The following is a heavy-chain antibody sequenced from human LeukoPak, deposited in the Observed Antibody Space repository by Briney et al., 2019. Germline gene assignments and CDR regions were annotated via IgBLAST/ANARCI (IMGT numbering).Heavy chain of an antibody. Sequence: GGSLRLSCAASGFTFSSYSMNWVRQAPGKGLEWVSSISSSSSYIYYADSVKGRFTISRDNAKNSLYLQMNSLRAEDTAVYYCAAPTHYYDSSGYYYGGGSVLDYWGQGTLVTVSS. CDR2: ISSSSSYI. CDR1: GFTFSSYS. CDR3: AAPTHYYDSSGYYYGGGSVLDY. D-gene: IGHD3-22*01. J-gene: IGHJ4*02. V-gene: IGHV3-21*01.